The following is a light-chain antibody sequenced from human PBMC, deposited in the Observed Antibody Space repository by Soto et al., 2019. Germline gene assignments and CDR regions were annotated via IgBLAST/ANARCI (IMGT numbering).Light chain of an antibody. CDR1: QSVSSY. Sequence: ILMTQSPASLSVSPGERATLSCRASQSVSSYLAWYQQKPGQAPRLLIYDASNRATGIPARFSGSGSGTDFTLTISSLQPEDFAVYYCQQDYNLPITFGQGTRLEIK. CDR2: DAS. CDR3: QQDYNLPIT. J-gene: IGKJ5*01. V-gene: IGKV3D-15*02.